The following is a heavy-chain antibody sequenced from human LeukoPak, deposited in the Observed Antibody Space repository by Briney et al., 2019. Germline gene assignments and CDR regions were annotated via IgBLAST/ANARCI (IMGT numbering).Heavy chain of an antibody. CDR1: GYTFTGYY. CDR2: INPNSGGT. V-gene: IGHV1-2*02. Sequence: ASVKVSCKASGYTFTGYYMHWVRQAPGQGLEWMGWINPNSGGTNYAQKFQGRVTMTRDTSISTAYMELSRLRSDDTAVYYCARVYSGSYWVFDYWGQGTLVTVSS. D-gene: IGHD1-26*01. J-gene: IGHJ4*02. CDR3: ARVYSGSYWVFDY.